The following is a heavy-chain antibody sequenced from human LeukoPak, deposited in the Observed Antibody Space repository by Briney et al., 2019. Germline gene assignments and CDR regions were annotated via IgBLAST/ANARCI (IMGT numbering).Heavy chain of an antibody. Sequence: GGSLRLSCAASGFTFSNAWMSWVRQAPGKGLEWVGRIKSYTDGGTTDYAAPVKGRFIISRHDSINTLYLAMNNRKTEDTAVYYCAKKWLPEGPPSYFDYWGQGTLVTVTS. D-gene: IGHD5-12*01. CDR3: AKKWLPEGPPSYFDY. J-gene: IGHJ4*02. CDR1: GFTFSNAW. CDR2: IKSYTDGGTT. V-gene: IGHV3-15*01.